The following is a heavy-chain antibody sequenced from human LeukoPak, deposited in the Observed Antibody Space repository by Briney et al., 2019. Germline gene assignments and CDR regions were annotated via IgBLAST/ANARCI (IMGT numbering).Heavy chain of an antibody. Sequence: SETLSLTCTVSGYSISSGYYWGWIRQPPGKGLEWIGSIYHSGSTYYNPSLKSRVTISVDTSKNQFSLKVSSVTAADTAVYYCAREAAYCSGGSCHYYYMDVWGKGTTVTVSS. J-gene: IGHJ6*03. D-gene: IGHD2-15*01. CDR1: GYSISSGYY. V-gene: IGHV4-38-2*02. CDR3: AREAAYCSGGSCHYYYMDV. CDR2: IYHSGST.